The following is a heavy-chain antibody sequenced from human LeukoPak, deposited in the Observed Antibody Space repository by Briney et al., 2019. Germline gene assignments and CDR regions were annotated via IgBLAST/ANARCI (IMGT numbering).Heavy chain of an antibody. CDR3: ARGPGYSSGWYTLLLDY. Sequence: SETLSLTCTVSGGSISSYYWSWIRQPPGKGLEWIGYIYYSGSTNYNPSLKSRVTISVDTSKNQFSLKLSSVTAADTAVYYCARGPGYSSGWYTLLLDYWGQGTLVTVSS. CDR1: GGSISSYY. V-gene: IGHV4-59*12. D-gene: IGHD6-19*01. CDR2: IYYSGST. J-gene: IGHJ4*02.